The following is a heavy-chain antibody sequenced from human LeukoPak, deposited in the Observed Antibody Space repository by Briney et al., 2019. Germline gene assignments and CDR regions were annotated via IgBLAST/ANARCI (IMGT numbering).Heavy chain of an antibody. J-gene: IGHJ4*02. Sequence: PGGSLRLSCTASGFTFGDYAMSWVRQAPGKGLEWGGFIRSKAYGGATEYAASVKGRFTISRDDSKSIAYLQMNSLKTEDTAVYYCTRDSGSYEGIDYWGQGTLVTVSS. CDR3: TRDSGSYEGIDY. CDR2: IRSKAYGGAT. CDR1: GFTFGDYA. D-gene: IGHD1-26*01. V-gene: IGHV3-49*04.